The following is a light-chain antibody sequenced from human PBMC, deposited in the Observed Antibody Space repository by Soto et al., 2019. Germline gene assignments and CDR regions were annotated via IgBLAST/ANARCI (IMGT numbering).Light chain of an antibody. CDR3: AAWDDSLSGPHYV. CDR1: SSNIGSNY. Sequence: QSVLTQPPSASGTPGQRVTISCSGSSSNIGSNYVYWYQQLPGTAPKLLIYRNNQRPSGVPDRFSGSKSGTSASLAIRGLRSEDEADYYCAAWDDSLSGPHYVFGTGTKV. V-gene: IGLV1-47*01. CDR2: RNN. J-gene: IGLJ1*01.